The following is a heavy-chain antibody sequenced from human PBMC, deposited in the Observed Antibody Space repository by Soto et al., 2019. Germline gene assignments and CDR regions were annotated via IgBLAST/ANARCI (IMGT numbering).Heavy chain of an antibody. CDR2: ISYDGSNK. D-gene: IGHD2-2*02. J-gene: IGHJ6*02. CDR1: GFTFSSYA. Sequence: QVQLVESGGGVVQPGRSLRLSCTASGFTFSSYAMHWVRQAPGKGLEWVAVISYDGSNKYYADSVKGRFTISRDNSKNTLYLQMNSVRAEDTAVYYCATAVPAAISYYYYGMDVWGQGTTVTVSS. CDR3: ATAVPAAISYYYYGMDV. V-gene: IGHV3-30-3*01.